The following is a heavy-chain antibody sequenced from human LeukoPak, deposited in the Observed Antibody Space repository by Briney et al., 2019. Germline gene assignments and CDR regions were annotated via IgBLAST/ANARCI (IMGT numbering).Heavy chain of an antibody. V-gene: IGHV4-31*03. Sequence: PSGTLSLTCTVSGGSISSGGYYWSWIRQHPGKGLEWIGYIYYSGSTYYNPSLKSRVTISVDTSKNQFPLKLSSVTAADTAVYYCARVVVVPAADDAFDIWGQGTMVTVSS. CDR3: ARVVVVPAADDAFDI. J-gene: IGHJ3*02. CDR2: IYYSGST. CDR1: GGSISSGGYY. D-gene: IGHD2-2*01.